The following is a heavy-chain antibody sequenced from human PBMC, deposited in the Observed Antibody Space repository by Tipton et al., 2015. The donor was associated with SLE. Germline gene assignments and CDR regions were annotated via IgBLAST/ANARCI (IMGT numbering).Heavy chain of an antibody. D-gene: IGHD5-12*01. Sequence: SLRLSCTDSGFTFGEYGMSWVRQAPGKGLECVSVTYSGGSDDSTYYAASVKGRFTISRDTSKNTLYLQMNSLRSDDTAVYYCASLERYSGYDWHFDHWGQGTLVTVSS. J-gene: IGHJ4*02. V-gene: IGHV3-23*03. CDR1: GFTFGEYG. CDR3: ASLERYSGYDWHFDH. CDR2: TYSGGSDDST.